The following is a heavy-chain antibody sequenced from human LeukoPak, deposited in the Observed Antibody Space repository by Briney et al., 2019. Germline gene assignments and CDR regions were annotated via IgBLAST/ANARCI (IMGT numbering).Heavy chain of an antibody. J-gene: IGHJ5*02. CDR1: GGSISSYY. CDR3: ARETNYYDSSGYSDNWFDP. D-gene: IGHD3-22*01. V-gene: IGHV4-59*01. CDR2: IYYSGST. Sequence: SETLSLTCTVPGGSISSYYWSWIRQPPGKGLEWIGYIYYSGSTNYNPSLKSRVTISVDTSKNQFSLKLSSVTAADTAVYYCARETNYYDSSGYSDNWFDPWGQGTLVTVSS.